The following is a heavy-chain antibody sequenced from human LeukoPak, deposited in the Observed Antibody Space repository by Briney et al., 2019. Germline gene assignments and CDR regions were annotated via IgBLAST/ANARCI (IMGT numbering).Heavy chain of an antibody. J-gene: IGHJ4*01. CDR2: IYYSGST. D-gene: IGHD2-2*02. CDR3: ARLVPAAIWGSNYLDY. V-gene: IGHV4-59*08. Sequence: SETLSLTCTVSGGSISSYYWSWIRQPPGKGLEWIGYIYYSGSTNYNPSLKSRVTISVDTSKNQFSLKLSSVTAADTAGYYCARLVPAAIWGSNYLDYWGQGTLVTVSS. CDR1: GGSISSYY.